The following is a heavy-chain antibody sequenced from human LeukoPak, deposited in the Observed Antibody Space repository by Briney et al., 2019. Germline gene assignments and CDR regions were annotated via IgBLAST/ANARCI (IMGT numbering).Heavy chain of an antibody. J-gene: IGHJ4*02. CDR3: ARALADFWSGYYTEYYFDY. V-gene: IGHV1-18*01. CDR2: ISAYNGNT. CDR1: GYTFTSYG. D-gene: IGHD3-3*01. Sequence: ASVKVSCKASGYTFTSYGISWVRQAPGRGLEWMGWISAYNGNTNYAQKLQGRVTMTTDTSTSTAYMELRSLRSDDTAVYYCARALADFWSGYYTEYYFDYWGQGTLVTVSS.